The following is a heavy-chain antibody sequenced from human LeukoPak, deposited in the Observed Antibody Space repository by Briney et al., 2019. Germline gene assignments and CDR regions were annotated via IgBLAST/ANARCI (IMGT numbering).Heavy chain of an antibody. J-gene: IGHJ4*02. CDR2: ITGSSTTL. CDR1: GFTFSSYS. Sequence: GGSLRLSCAASGFTFSSYSMNWVRQAPGKGLEWVSYITGSSTTLYYADSVKGRFTISRDNSKNTLYLQMNSLRAEDTAIYYCAKEYTGTFSPFPSYFDNWGQGTLVTVSS. D-gene: IGHD1-26*01. V-gene: IGHV3-48*01. CDR3: AKEYTGTFSPFPSYFDN.